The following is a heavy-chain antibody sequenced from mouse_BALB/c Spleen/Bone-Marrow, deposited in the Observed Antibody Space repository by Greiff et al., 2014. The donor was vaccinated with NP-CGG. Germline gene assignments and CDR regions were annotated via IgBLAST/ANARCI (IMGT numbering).Heavy chain of an antibody. CDR3: ARGFISTVGPFSY. Sequence: VQLQQPGPGLVKPSQSLSLTCSVTGYSITSGYYWNWIRQFPGNKLEWMGYISYDGSNDSNPSLKNPISITRDTSKNQFFLKLNSLTSEDTATYYCARGFISTVGPFSYLGQGTLVTVSA. CDR1: GYSITSGYY. J-gene: IGHJ3*01. D-gene: IGHD1-1*01. V-gene: IGHV3-6*02. CDR2: ISYDGSN.